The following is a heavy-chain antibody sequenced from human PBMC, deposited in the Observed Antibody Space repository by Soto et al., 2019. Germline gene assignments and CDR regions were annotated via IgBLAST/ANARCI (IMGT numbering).Heavy chain of an antibody. CDR2: IWYDGSNK. J-gene: IGHJ4*02. V-gene: IGHV3-33*01. Sequence: GGSLRLSCAASGFTFSSYGMHWVRQAPGKGLEWVAVIWYDGSNKYYADSVKGRFTISRDNSKNTLYLQMNSLRAEDTAVYYCARDTYYYDSSGYAAPIDYWGQGTLVTVSS. CDR1: GFTFSSYG. D-gene: IGHD3-22*01. CDR3: ARDTYYYDSSGYAAPIDY.